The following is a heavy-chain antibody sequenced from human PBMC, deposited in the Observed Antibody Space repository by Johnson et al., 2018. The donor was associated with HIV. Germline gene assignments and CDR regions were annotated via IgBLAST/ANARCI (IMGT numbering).Heavy chain of an antibody. CDR1: GFIFSDYY. CDR3: ARDHTMIVWGGAFDI. D-gene: IGHD3-22*01. J-gene: IGHJ3*02. V-gene: IGHV3-11*04. CDR2: ISSSGRTI. Sequence: QVQLVESGGGVVQPGGSLRLSCAASGFIFSDYYMTWIRQAPGKGLESISYISSSGRTIYYADSVKGRFTISRDISKNTLYLQMNSLRAEDTAVYYCARDHTMIVWGGAFDIWGQGTMVTVSS.